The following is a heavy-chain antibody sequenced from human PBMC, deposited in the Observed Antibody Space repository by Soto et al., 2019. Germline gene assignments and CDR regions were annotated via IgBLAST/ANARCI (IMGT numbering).Heavy chain of an antibody. CDR2: ISYDGSNK. V-gene: IGHV3-30*18. D-gene: IGHD6-13*01. CDR1: GFTFSSYG. CDR3: AKDSGLAAAGTDLAHYYYGMDV. Sequence: PGGSLRLSCAASGFTFSSYGMHWVRQAPGKGLEWVAVISYDGSNKYYADSVKGRFTISRDNSKNTLYLQMNSLRAEDTAVYYCAKDSGLAAAGTDLAHYYYGMDVWGQGTTVTVSS. J-gene: IGHJ6*02.